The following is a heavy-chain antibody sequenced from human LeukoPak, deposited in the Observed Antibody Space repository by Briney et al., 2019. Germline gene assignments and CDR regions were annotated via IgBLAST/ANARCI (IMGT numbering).Heavy chain of an antibody. CDR3: AKALNYYDSTGVYYMDV. J-gene: IGHJ6*03. D-gene: IGHD3-22*01. CDR1: GITFSISS. CDR2: ISSSSTYI. V-gene: IGHV3-21*01. Sequence: GGSLRLSCAASGITFSISSMNWVRQAPGKGLEWVSSISSSSTYIYYADSVKGRFTISRDNSKNTLYLQMNSLRAEDTAVYYCAKALNYYDSTGVYYMDVWGKGPRSPSP.